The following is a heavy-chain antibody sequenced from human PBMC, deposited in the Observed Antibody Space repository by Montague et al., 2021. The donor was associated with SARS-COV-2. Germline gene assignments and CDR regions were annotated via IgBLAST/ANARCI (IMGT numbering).Heavy chain of an antibody. V-gene: IGHV3-33*01. J-gene: IGHJ4*02. CDR1: GFTFSTYA. CDR2: MSHDGNFE. CDR3: AVQPRDSSAWHPFDY. Sequence: SLRLSCAASGFTFSTYAIHWVRQAPGKGLEWVAIMSHDGNFEQYADSVKGRFTISRDSSKDTLHLQMNSLTAEDTAVYYCAVQPRDSSAWHPFDYWGQGTRVTVSS. D-gene: IGHD6-19*01.